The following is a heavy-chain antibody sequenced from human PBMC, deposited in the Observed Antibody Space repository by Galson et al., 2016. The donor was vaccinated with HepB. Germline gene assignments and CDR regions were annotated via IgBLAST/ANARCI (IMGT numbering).Heavy chain of an antibody. CDR2: IYSAGKT. Sequence: SLRLSCAASGFTVSYNYITWVRQPPGKGLEWVSLIYSAGKTYYADSVKGRLTISREHTKNTVYHQMNSLRAADTAMYYCANIGAFNTWCQGTMVTVSS. CDR3: ANIGAFNT. J-gene: IGHJ3*02. V-gene: IGHV3-53*01. CDR1: GFTVSYNY.